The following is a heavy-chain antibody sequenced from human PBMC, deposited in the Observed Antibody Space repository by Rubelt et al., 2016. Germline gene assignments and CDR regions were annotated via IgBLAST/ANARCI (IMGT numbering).Heavy chain of an antibody. CDR1: GFTFRSYW. V-gene: IGHV3-7*01. J-gene: IGHJ4*02. CDR3: ARDDDGSSHYGQFYY. Sequence: EVQLVESGGGLVKPGGSLRLSCAASGFTFRSYWMSWVRQAPGKGLEWVANIKQDGSEKYCVDSLKGRFTISRDNAKNSLYLQMDSLGAEDTAVYYCARDDDGSSHYGQFYYWGQGTLVTVSS. CDR2: IKQDGSEK. D-gene: IGHD3-22*01.